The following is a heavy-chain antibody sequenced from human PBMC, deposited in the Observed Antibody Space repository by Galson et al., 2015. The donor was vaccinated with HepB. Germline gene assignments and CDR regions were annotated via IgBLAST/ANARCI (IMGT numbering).Heavy chain of an antibody. D-gene: IGHD1-1*01. Sequence: SLRLSCAASGFTFSSYAMHWVRQAPGKGLEWVAVISYDGSNKYYADSVKGRFTISRDNSKNTLYLQMNSLRAEDTAVYYCARGGPDRAGTTYFDYWGQGTLVTVSS. CDR2: ISYDGSNK. CDR3: ARGGPDRAGTTYFDY. CDR1: GFTFSSYA. J-gene: IGHJ4*02. V-gene: IGHV3-30-3*01.